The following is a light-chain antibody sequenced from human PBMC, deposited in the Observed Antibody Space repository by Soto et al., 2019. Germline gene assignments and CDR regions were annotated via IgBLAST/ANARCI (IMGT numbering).Light chain of an antibody. V-gene: IGKV4-1*01. Sequence: DFVMTQSPDCLAGCLGERATINCKSSQSVLYGSINKNYLAWYQQKPGQPPRLLINLASTRESGVPDRFSGSGSGTDFNLTISSLQAEDVALYYGQRYYGIPLTFGGGTRVEIK. CDR2: LAS. CDR1: QSVLYGSINKNY. J-gene: IGKJ4*01. CDR3: QRYYGIPLT.